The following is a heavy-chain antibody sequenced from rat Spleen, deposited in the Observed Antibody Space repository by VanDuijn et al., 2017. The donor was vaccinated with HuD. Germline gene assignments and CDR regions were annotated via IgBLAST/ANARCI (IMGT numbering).Heavy chain of an antibody. CDR3: TTGVYPGNFDY. J-gene: IGHJ2*01. D-gene: IGHD1-4*01. CDR1: GFPFSNYY. V-gene: IGHV5-27*01. CDR2: ISTGGDT. Sequence: EVQLVASGGGLVQPGRSLKLSCAASGFPFSNYYMAWVRQAPTKGLEWVAYISTGGDTYYRDSMKGRFTISRDNAKSTLYLQMDSLRSEDTATYSCTTGVYPGNFDYWGQGVMVTVSS.